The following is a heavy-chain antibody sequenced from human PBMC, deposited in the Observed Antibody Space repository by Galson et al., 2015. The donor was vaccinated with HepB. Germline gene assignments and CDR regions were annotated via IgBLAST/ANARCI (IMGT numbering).Heavy chain of an antibody. J-gene: IGHJ6*03. CDR2: INTNTGNP. D-gene: IGHD6-6*01. CDR3: ARRRGSSIAARPPNYYYMDV. V-gene: IGHV7-4-1*02. CDR1: GYTFTSYA. Sequence: SVKVSCKASGYTFTSYAMNWVRQAPGQGLEWMGWINTNTGNPTYAQGFTGRFVFSLDTSVSTAYLQISSLKAEDTAVYYCARRRGSSIAARPPNYYYMDVWGKGTTVTVSS.